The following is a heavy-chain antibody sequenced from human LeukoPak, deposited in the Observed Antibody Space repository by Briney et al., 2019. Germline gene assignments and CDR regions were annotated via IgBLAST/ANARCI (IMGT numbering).Heavy chain of an antibody. Sequence: SETLSLTCTVSGDSISSGDYYWSWIRQPAGKGLEWIGRISSSGSTNYNPSLKSRVTISVDTSKNQFSLKLSSVTAADTAVYYCAREESDYDSSGYQPFYWGQGTLVTVSS. CDR3: AREESDYDSSGYQPFY. V-gene: IGHV4-61*02. J-gene: IGHJ4*02. CDR1: GDSISSGDYY. D-gene: IGHD3-22*01. CDR2: ISSSGST.